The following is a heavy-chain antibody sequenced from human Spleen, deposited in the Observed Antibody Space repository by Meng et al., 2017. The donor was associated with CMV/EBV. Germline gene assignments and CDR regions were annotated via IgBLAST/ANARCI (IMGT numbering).Heavy chain of an antibody. V-gene: IGHV4-30-4*01. CDR3: ASFDHIPRRNYFDY. J-gene: IGHJ4*02. Sequence: VPGLVEQSQPLSLTCAVASGCMCSGNDCGSRIREPPGKGMEWIVYIYHSGCAHYIQCLKSRVFISVDTYNNQFSLTLNSMTAAETAVYYCASFDHIPRRNYFDYWGQGTLVTVSS. D-gene: IGHD1-1*01. CDR1: SGCMCSGNDC. CDR2: IYHSGCA.